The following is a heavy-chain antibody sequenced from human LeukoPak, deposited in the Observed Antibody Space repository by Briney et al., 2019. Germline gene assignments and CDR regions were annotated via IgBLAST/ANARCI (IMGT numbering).Heavy chain of an antibody. V-gene: IGHV3-23*01. CDR1: GFTFSNYG. J-gene: IGHJ6*02. D-gene: IGHD2-15*01. CDR3: AKPPDCSGGSCYYGMDV. CDR2: ISGAGGST. Sequence: GGSLRLSCAASGFTFSNYGMSWVRQAPGKGLEWVSAISGAGGSTYYADSVKGRFIISRDNSKNTLSLQMNSLRAEDTAVYYCAKPPDCSGGSCYYGMDVWGQGTTVTVSS.